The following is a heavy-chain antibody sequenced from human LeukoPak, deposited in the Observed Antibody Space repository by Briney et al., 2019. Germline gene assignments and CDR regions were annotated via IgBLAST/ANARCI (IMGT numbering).Heavy chain of an antibody. CDR3: ARGPYYYYSSGYLLGWFDP. J-gene: IGHJ5*02. V-gene: IGHV4-59*01. D-gene: IGHD3-22*01. Sequence: SETLSLTCAVYGGSFSGYYWSWIRQPPGKGLEWIGYIYYSGSTNYNPSLKSRVTISVDTSKDQLPLKLGSVAAAGTAVYYCARGPYYYYSSGYLLGWFDPWGQGTLVTVSS. CDR2: IYYSGST. CDR1: GGSFSGYY.